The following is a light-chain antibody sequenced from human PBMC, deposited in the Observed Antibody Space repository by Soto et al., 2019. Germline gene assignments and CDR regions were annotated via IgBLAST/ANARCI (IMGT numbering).Light chain of an antibody. Sequence: QSALTQPASVSGSPGQAITISCAGTSSDIGSYDFVSWHQQHHVVSGRPSGVSGVSDRFSGSKSGNTASLTISGLQAEDEADYYCSSFTSTSTYVFGTGTKVTVL. J-gene: IGLJ1*01. CDR2: RP. V-gene: IGLV2-14*02. CDR3: SSFTSTSTYV. CDR1: SSDIGSYDF.